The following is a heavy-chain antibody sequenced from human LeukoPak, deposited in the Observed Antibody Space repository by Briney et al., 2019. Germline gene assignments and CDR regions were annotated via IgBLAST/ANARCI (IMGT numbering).Heavy chain of an antibody. CDR2: INHSGST. J-gene: IGHJ5*02. Sequence: SSETLSLTCAVYGGSFSGYYWSWIRQPPGKGLEWIGEINHSGSTYYNPSLKSRVTISVDRSKNQFSLKLSSVTAADTAVYYCARVVRGVIITEVNWFDPWGQGTLVTVSS. V-gene: IGHV4-34*01. CDR1: GGSFSGYY. D-gene: IGHD3-10*01. CDR3: ARVVRGVIITEVNWFDP.